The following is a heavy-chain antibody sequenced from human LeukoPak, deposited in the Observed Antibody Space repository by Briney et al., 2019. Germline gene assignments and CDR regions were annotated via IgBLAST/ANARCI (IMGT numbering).Heavy chain of an antibody. CDR3: ARRPPYCGGDCYAFDI. D-gene: IGHD2-21*02. V-gene: IGHV4-59*08. J-gene: IGHJ3*02. CDR1: GGSISSYY. Sequence: PSETLSLTRTVSGGSISSYYWSWIRQPPGKGLGWIGYIYYSGSTNYNPSLKGRVTISVVTSKNQFSLKLSSVTAADTAVYYCARRPPYCGGDCYAFDIWGQGTMVTVSS. CDR2: IYYSGST.